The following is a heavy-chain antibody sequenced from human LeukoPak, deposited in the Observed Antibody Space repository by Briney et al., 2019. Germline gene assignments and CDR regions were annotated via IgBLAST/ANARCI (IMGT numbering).Heavy chain of an antibody. CDR3: AKSGGSRNYYGMDV. Sequence: PGGSLRHSCAASGFTFSSYGMHWVRQAPGKGLEWVAVISYDGSNKYYADSVKGRFTISRDNSKNTLYLQMNSLRAEDTAVYYCAKSGGSRNYYGMDVWGQGTTVTVSS. V-gene: IGHV3-30*18. CDR2: ISYDGSNK. CDR1: GFTFSSYG. J-gene: IGHJ6*02. D-gene: IGHD6-13*01.